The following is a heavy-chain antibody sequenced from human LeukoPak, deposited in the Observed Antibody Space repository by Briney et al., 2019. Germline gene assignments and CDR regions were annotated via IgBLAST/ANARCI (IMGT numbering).Heavy chain of an antibody. D-gene: IGHD6-19*01. CDR3: ARDELAVAKKGFLDS. Sequence: GGSPRLSCAASGFIFSSYGMHWVRQAPGKGLEWGAVIWYDGSNKYYADSVKGRFTISRDNSKNTLYLQVNSLRAEDTAVYYCARDELAVAKKGFLDSWGQETLVTVSS. V-gene: IGHV3-33*01. CDR2: IWYDGSNK. CDR1: GFIFSSYG. J-gene: IGHJ4*02.